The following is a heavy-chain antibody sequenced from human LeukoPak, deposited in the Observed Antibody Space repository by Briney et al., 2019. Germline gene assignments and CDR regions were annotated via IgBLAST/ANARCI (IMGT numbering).Heavy chain of an antibody. V-gene: IGHV1-46*01. CDR1: GYTFTSYQ. D-gene: IGHD6-19*01. CDR2: INPSGGTT. Sequence: ASVKVSCKASGYTFTSYQRHWVRQAPGQGLEWMGIINPSGGTTNYAQKFRGRVTMTRDTSISTAYMELNTLRSDDTAVYYCATYGWLVQGFYFDYWGQGTLVTVPS. J-gene: IGHJ4*02. CDR3: ATYGWLVQGFYFDY.